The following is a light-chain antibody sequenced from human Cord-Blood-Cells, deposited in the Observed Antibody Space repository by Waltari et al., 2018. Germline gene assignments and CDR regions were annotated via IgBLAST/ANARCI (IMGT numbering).Light chain of an antibody. V-gene: IGLV2-23*01. Sequence: QSALTQPASVSGSPGQSITISCTGTSSDVGSYNLVSWYQQHQGKAPKLIIYEGSKRPSGVSSRFSCAKSANTTSLIITGLQPEDEDDYYCCSSAGSSTSVVFGAGTKLTVL. CDR1: SSDVGSYNL. CDR3: CSSAGSSTSVV. J-gene: IGLJ2*01. CDR2: EGS.